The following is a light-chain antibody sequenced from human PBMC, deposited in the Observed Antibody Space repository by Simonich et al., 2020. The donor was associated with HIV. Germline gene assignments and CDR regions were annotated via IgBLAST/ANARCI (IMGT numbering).Light chain of an antibody. CDR1: QSVSSN. J-gene: IGKJ3*01. V-gene: IGKV3-11*01. CDR3: QQRSNWPIFT. CDR2: YAS. Sequence: EIVLTQSPATLSLSPGERATLSCRASQSVSSNLAWYQQKPGQAPRLLIYYASNRATGIPARFSGSGSGTDFTLTISSLEPEDFAVYYCQQRSNWPIFTFGPGTKVDIK.